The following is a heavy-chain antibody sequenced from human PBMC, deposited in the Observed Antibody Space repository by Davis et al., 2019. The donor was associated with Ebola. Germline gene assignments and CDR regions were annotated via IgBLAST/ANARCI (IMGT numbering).Heavy chain of an antibody. CDR1: GGSISSYY. V-gene: IGHV4-59*08. Sequence: PSETLSLTCTVSGGSISSYYWSWIRQPPGKGLEWIGYIYYSGSTNYNPSLKSRVTISVDTSKNQFSLKLSSVTAADTAVYYCARAGSGVRFDPWGQGTLVTVSS. CDR3: ARAGSGVRFDP. J-gene: IGHJ5*02. D-gene: IGHD6-25*01. CDR2: IYYSGST.